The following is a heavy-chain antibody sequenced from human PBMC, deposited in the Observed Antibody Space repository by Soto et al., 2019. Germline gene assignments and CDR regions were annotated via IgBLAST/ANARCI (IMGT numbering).Heavy chain of an antibody. J-gene: IGHJ5*02. CDR2: IYWNDDK. CDR3: AKSGSSGWYGWFDP. Sequence: SGPTLVNPTETLTLTCSVSGFSLTNGRMGVSWIRQPPGKALEWLGFIYWNDDKRYSPSLKSRLTITKDTSKNQVVLTMTNMDPVDTATYYCAKSGSSGWYGWFDPWGQGTLVTVSS. D-gene: IGHD6-19*01. V-gene: IGHV2-5*01. CDR1: GFSLTNGRMG.